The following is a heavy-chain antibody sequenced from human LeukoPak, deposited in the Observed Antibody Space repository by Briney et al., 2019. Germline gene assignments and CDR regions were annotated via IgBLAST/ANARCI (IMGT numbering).Heavy chain of an antibody. Sequence: GGSLRLSCAASGFTFSSYAMHWVRQAPGKGREWVEVISYVGINKYYADSVKGRFTISRDNSKNTLYLQMNSLRAEDTAVYYCARLPVLRYFDWSRRPDAFDIWGQGTMVTVSS. J-gene: IGHJ3*02. V-gene: IGHV3-30*04. CDR1: GFTFSSYA. CDR2: ISYVGINK. CDR3: ARLPVLRYFDWSRRPDAFDI. D-gene: IGHD3-9*01.